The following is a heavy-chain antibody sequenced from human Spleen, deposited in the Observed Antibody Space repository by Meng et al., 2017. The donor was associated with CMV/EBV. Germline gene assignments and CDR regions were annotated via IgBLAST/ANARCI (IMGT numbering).Heavy chain of an antibody. CDR2: IIPILGIA. D-gene: IGHD3-3*01. Sequence: SVKVSCKASGGTFSSYAISWVRQAPGQGLEWMGGIIPILGIANYAQKFQGRVTITRNTSISTAYMELSSLRSEDTAVYYCARGLFDFWSGYYRAADAFDIWGQGTMVTVSS. CDR3: ARGLFDFWSGYYRAADAFDI. V-gene: IGHV1-69*10. CDR1: GGTFSSYA. J-gene: IGHJ3*02.